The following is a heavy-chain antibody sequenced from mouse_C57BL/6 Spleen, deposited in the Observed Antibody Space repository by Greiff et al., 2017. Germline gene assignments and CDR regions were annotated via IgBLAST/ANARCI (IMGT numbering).Heavy chain of an antibody. Sequence: EVKLVESGGGLVKPGGSLKLSCAASGFTFSDYGMHWVRQAPEKGLEWVAYISSGSSTIYYADTVKGRFTISRDNAKNTLFLQMTSLRSEDTAMYYGARGGGNYWYFDVWGTGTTVTVSS. CDR3: ARGGGNYWYFDV. CDR1: GFTFSDYG. CDR2: ISSGSSTI. D-gene: IGHD2-1*01. V-gene: IGHV5-17*01. J-gene: IGHJ1*03.